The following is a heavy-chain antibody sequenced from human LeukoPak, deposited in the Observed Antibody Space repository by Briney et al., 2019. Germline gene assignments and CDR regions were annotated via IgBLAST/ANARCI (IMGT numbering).Heavy chain of an antibody. V-gene: IGHV1-18*01. CDR1: GYKFINFG. CDR2: ISPYNDNT. Sequence: GASVKVSCKASGYKFINFGIIWVRQAPGKGLEWMGWISPYNDNTNYAQRVQGRVAMTTDTSTRTVYMELRSLTSDDTAVYYCAREGHEYGDYTPDYWGQGTPVTVSS. CDR3: AREGHEYGDYTPDY. D-gene: IGHD4-17*01. J-gene: IGHJ4*02.